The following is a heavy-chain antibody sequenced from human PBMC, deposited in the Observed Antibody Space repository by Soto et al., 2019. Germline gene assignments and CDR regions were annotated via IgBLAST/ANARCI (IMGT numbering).Heavy chain of an antibody. CDR1: GFNFKKYW. V-gene: IGHV3-74*01. Sequence: PGGSLRLSCAASGFNFKKYWMHLVRQAPGKGLEWVSRISDAGSTTTYADSVKGRFTISRDNAKNTLFLQMNSLRAEDTAVYYCHSSVVITPTVGLECWGEGTQVTVSS. CDR3: HSSVVITPTVGLEC. D-gene: IGHD2-15*01. J-gene: IGHJ4*02. CDR2: ISDAGSTT.